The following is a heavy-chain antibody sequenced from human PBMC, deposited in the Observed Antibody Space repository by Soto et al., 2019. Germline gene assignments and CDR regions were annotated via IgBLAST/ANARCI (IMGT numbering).Heavy chain of an antibody. V-gene: IGHV3-9*01. D-gene: IGHD3-10*01. Sequence: SLRLSCADSGFTFGDYAMHWVRQVPGKGLEWVSGFKWNSGDVGYADSVKGRFTISRDNARNSLYLQMNSLRPEDTAVYYCDKDRSSGSPYYGMDFWGQGTMVTVSS. CDR1: GFTFGDYA. CDR2: FKWNSGDV. CDR3: DKDRSSGSPYYGMDF. J-gene: IGHJ6*02.